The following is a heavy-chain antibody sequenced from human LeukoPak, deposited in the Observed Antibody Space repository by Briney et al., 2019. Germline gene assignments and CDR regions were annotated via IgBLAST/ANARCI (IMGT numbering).Heavy chain of an antibody. CDR3: ARSAPERGYSYGGFDY. CDR1: GFTFSSYA. D-gene: IGHD5-18*01. CDR2: ISGSGAST. Sequence: GGSLRLSCAASGFTFSSYAMSWVRQAPGKGLEWVSAISGSGASTYYADSVKGRFTISRDNSKNTLYLQMNSLRAEDTAVYYCARSAPERGYSYGGFDYWGQGTLVTVSS. J-gene: IGHJ4*02. V-gene: IGHV3-23*01.